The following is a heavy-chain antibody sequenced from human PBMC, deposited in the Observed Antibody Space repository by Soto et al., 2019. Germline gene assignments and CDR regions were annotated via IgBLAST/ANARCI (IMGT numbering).Heavy chain of an antibody. J-gene: IGHJ4*02. Sequence: EVQLLESGGGLVQPGGSLRLSCAASGFTFRSYSMNWVRQVPGKGLEWLSSISGNGVGSYYSDSVRGRFTISRDNFKNTLYLQMNSLRVEDTAVYYCATAIPFDYWGQGTLVTVSS. CDR2: ISGNGVGS. D-gene: IGHD2-2*01. V-gene: IGHV3-23*01. CDR1: GFTFRSYS. CDR3: ATAIPFDY.